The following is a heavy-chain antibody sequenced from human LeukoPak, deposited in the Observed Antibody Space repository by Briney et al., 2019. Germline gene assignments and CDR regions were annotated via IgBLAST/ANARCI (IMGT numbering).Heavy chain of an antibody. D-gene: IGHD4-17*01. Sequence: GGSLRLSCAASGFTFSNAWMSWVRQAPGKGLEWVGRIKSKIDGGTTDYAAPVKGRFTISRDDSKNTLYLQMKSLKTEDTAVYYCTTAVTTTQGGMDVWGKGTTVTISS. CDR3: TTAVTTTQGGMDV. CDR1: GFTFSNAW. V-gene: IGHV3-15*01. J-gene: IGHJ6*04. CDR2: IKSKIDGGTT.